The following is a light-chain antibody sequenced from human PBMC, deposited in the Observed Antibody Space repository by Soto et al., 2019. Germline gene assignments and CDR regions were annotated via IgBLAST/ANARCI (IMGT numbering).Light chain of an antibody. J-gene: IGKJ1*01. CDR1: QGISTW. Sequence: IWMTQSPSLLSASTGDRVTISCRASQGISTWLAWYQQKAGKAPKLLIYGASRLLNGVPSRFSGSGSGTYFTLTISSLQPEDFATYYCQQTDGFPRTFGQGTKVDIK. V-gene: IGKV1D-12*01. CDR3: QQTDGFPRT. CDR2: GAS.